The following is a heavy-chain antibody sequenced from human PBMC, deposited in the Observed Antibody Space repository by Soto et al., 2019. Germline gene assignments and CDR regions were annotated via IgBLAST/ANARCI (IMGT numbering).Heavy chain of an antibody. V-gene: IGHV3-7*01. D-gene: IGHD2-2*03. CDR2: IKQDGSVK. Sequence: MIGVRQDPGKGLEWVANIKQDGSVKYYVDSVKGRFTISRDNAKNSVYLQMNSLRVEDTAVYYCARIGYSSSSNDYWGQGP. CDR3: ARIGYSSSSNDY. J-gene: IGHJ4*02.